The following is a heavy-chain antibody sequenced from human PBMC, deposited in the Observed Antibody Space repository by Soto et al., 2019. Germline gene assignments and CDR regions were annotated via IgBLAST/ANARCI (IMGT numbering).Heavy chain of an antibody. V-gene: IGHV1-3*05. CDR3: ARSIVVVTALDY. D-gene: IGHD2-21*02. CDR2: INAGNGNT. Sequence: QVKLVQSGAEEKKPGASVKVSCKASGYTFTSYAMHWVRQAPGQRLEWMGWINAGNGNTKYSQKFQGRVTITRDTSASTAYMELSSLRSEDTAVYYCARSIVVVTALDYWGQGTLVTLSS. J-gene: IGHJ4*02. CDR1: GYTFTSYA.